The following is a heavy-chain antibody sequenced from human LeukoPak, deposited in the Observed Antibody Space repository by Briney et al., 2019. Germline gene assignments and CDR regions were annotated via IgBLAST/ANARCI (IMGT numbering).Heavy chain of an antibody. V-gene: IGHV3-11*01. Sequence: GGSLRLSCAVSGFTFSDCYMSWIRQAPGKGLEWLSYISNRGDTIYYADSVRGRFTISRDNAKNSLYLQVNSLRAEDTAVYYCARDRPSGYYYSYGMDVWGQGTTVTVSS. CDR3: ARDRPSGYYYSYGMDV. J-gene: IGHJ6*02. CDR1: GFTFSDCY. CDR2: ISNRGDTI.